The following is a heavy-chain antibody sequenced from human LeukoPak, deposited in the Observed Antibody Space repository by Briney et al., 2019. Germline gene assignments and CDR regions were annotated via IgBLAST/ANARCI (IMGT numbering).Heavy chain of an antibody. Sequence: PGGSLRLSCAASGFTFSSYWMHWVRQAPGKGLVWVSRINSDGSSTSYADSVKGRFTISRDNAKNTLYLQMNSLRAEDTAVYYCVKAQYYYGSGSYFDYWGQGTLVTVSS. CDR1: GFTFSSYW. CDR3: VKAQYYYGSGSYFDY. V-gene: IGHV3-74*01. D-gene: IGHD3-10*01. CDR2: INSDGSST. J-gene: IGHJ4*02.